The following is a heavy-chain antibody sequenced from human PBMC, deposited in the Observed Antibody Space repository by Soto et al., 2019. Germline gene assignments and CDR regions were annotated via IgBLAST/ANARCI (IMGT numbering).Heavy chain of an antibody. CDR2: INVYNGNT. J-gene: IGHJ5*02. Sequence: QVQLVQSGAEVKRPGASVKVSCKASGYTFTSYGISWVRQAPGQGLEWMGWINVYNGNTNYAQKFQGRVTMITDTSXSXAYMELRSLRTDDTAVYYCARDIFWEGSGESKWLDPWGPGPLVTVSS. CDR1: GYTFTSYG. D-gene: IGHD3-10*01. CDR3: ARDIFWEGSGESKWLDP. V-gene: IGHV1-18*01.